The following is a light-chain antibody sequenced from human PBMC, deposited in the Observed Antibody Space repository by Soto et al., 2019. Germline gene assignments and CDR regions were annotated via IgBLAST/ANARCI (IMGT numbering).Light chain of an antibody. V-gene: IGKV3-15*01. CDR1: QSVRSN. CDR3: QQYNNCPLT. CDR2: GAS. J-gene: IGKJ4*01. Sequence: EIGMTQSPATLSVSPGERATLSCRASQSVRSNLAWYQQKPGQAPRLLIYGASTRATGIPARFSGSGSGTEFTLTISSLQSEDFAVYYCQQYNNCPLTFGGGTKVEIK.